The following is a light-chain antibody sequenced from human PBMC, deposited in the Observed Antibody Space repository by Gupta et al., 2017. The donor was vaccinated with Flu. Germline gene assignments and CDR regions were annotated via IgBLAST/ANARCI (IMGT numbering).Light chain of an antibody. CDR2: DAT. CDR1: NIGRKD. J-gene: IGLJ3*02. Sequence: SYALTQPPSVSVAPGQTATITCGGNNIGRKDVHWYQQKPGQAPVLVMYDATDRPSGIPERFSGSNSANTATLTSTRVEAGDEADYYCQVWDSTSDHRVFGGGTKLTAL. CDR3: QVWDSTSDHRV. V-gene: IGLV3-21*02.